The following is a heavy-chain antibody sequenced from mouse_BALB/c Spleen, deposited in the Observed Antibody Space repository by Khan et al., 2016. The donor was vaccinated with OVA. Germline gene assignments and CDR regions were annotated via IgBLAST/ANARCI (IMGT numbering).Heavy chain of an antibody. V-gene: IGHV5-6*01. J-gene: IGHJ3*01. D-gene: IGHD1-1*02. Sequence: EVELVESGGDLVRPGGSLKLSCAASGFSFTAYGMSWVRQSPDKRLEWVATINSDGYYTYYPDSLKVGFIISRNNAKKTLYLQMCSLMSEDTAMYYCANRLGGSFAYWGQGTLVTVSA. CDR1: GFSFTAYG. CDR3: ANRLGGSFAY. CDR2: INSDGYYT.